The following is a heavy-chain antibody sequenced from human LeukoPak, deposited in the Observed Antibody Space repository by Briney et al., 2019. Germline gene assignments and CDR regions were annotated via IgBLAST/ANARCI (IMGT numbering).Heavy chain of an antibody. V-gene: IGHV3-53*04. CDR3: ASPSASTVTTDYYYYGMDV. J-gene: IGHJ6*02. CDR2: IYSGGST. CDR1: GFTVSSNY. D-gene: IGHD4-17*01. Sequence: GGSLRLSCAASGFTVSSNYMSWVRQAPGKGLEWVSVIYSGGSTYYADSVKGRFTISRHNSKNTLYLQMNSLRAEDTAVYYCASPSASTVTTDYYYYGMDVWGQGTTVTVSS.